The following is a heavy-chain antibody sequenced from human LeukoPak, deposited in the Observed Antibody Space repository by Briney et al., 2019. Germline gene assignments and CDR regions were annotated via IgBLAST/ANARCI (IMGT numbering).Heavy chain of an antibody. D-gene: IGHD3-22*01. J-gene: IGHJ4*02. CDR3: ARDFYYDSSGYFSGFDY. V-gene: IGHV3-48*01. Sequence: GGSLRLSCAAPGFTFSSYSMNWVRQAPGKGLEWVSYISSSSSTIYYADSVKGRFTISRDNAKNSLYLQMNSLRAEDTAVYYCARDFYYDSSGYFSGFDYWGQGTLVTVSS. CDR1: GFTFSSYS. CDR2: ISSSSSTI.